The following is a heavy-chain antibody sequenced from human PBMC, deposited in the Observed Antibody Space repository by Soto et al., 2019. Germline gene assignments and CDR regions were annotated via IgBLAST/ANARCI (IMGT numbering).Heavy chain of an antibody. CDR1: GYSFTIYW. V-gene: IGHV5-51*01. Sequence: GESLKISCKGSGYSFTIYWIGWVRQMPGKGLEWMGIIYPGDSDTRYSPSFQGQVTISADKSISTAYLQWSSLKASDTAMYYCARTYYDYVWGSYREIDIWGQGTMVTVSS. CDR3: ARTYYDYVWGSYREIDI. CDR2: IYPGDSDT. D-gene: IGHD3-16*02. J-gene: IGHJ3*02.